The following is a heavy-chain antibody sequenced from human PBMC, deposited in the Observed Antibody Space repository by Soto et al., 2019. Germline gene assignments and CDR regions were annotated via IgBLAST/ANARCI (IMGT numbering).Heavy chain of an antibody. CDR1: GGTFSSYA. CDR3: ARDRGPSSGYYPYWFDA. J-gene: IGHJ5*02. V-gene: IGHV1-69*12. CDR2: IIPIFGTA. Sequence: QVQLVQSGAEVKKPGSSVKVSCKASGGTFSSYAISWVRQAPGQGLEWMGEIIPIFGTANYAQKFQGRVTITADESTSTAYMELSSMRSEDPAVYYCARDRGPSSGYYPYWFDAWGPGNPGHRLL. D-gene: IGHD3-22*01.